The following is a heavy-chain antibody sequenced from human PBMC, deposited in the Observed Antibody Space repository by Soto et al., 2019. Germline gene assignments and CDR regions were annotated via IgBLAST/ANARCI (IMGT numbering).Heavy chain of an antibody. Sequence: SETLSLTCTVSGGSISISSYYWGWIRQPPGKGLEWIGSIYYSGSTYYNPSLKSRVTISVDTSKNQFSLKLSSVTAADTAVYYCARHGDFWSGYYRFDYWGQGALVT. CDR2: IYYSGST. CDR1: GGSISISSYY. J-gene: IGHJ4*02. D-gene: IGHD3-3*01. CDR3: ARHGDFWSGYYRFDY. V-gene: IGHV4-39*01.